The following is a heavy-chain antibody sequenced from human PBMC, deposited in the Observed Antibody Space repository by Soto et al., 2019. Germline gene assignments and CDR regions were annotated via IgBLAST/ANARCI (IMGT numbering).Heavy chain of an antibody. CDR1: GFSVSSNY. V-gene: IGHV3-53*01. D-gene: IGHD2-15*01. Sequence: GSLRLSCAASGFSVSSNYMNWVRQAPGKGLEWVSLIYTGGTAEYADSVKGRFTISRDDSKNTVYLQMNSLRAEDTAMYYCARDRCSGGSCSYFDFWGQGTLVTVSS. CDR2: IYTGGTA. CDR3: ARDRCSGGSCSYFDF. J-gene: IGHJ4*02.